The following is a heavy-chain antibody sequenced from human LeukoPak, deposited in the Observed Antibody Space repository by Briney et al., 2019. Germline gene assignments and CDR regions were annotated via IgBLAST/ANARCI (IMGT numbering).Heavy chain of an antibody. V-gene: IGHV4-4*02. Sequence: SGTLSLTCAVSGGSISSSNWWSWVRQPPGKGLEWIGEIYHSGSTNYNPSLNSRVTISVDKSKNQFSLKLSSVTAADTAVYYCARDPRLSTVVTIAYSRFDYWGQGTLVTVSS. CDR2: IYHSGST. J-gene: IGHJ4*02. D-gene: IGHD4-23*01. CDR1: GGSISSSNW. CDR3: ARDPRLSTVVTIAYSRFDY.